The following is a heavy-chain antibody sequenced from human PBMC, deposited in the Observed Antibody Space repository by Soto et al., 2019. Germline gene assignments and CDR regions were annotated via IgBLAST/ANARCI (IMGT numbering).Heavy chain of an antibody. Sequence: QVQLQESGPGLVKPSQTLSLTCTVSGGSISTVDYWWSWIRQSPDMGLEWIGHIYDGGRTYNNPAREGRVTLSVDPSSGQLSLTLSSVSAADTAVYYCAGGPSGDKVDSWGQGTLVTVSS. CDR3: AGGPSGDKVDS. J-gene: IGHJ4*02. V-gene: IGHV4-30-4*01. D-gene: IGHD7-27*01. CDR2: IYDGGRT. CDR1: GGSISTVDYW.